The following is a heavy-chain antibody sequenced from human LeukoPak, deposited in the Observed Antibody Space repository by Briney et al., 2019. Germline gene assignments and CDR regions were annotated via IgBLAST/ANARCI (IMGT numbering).Heavy chain of an antibody. CDR2: IKQDGSEK. D-gene: IGHD3-22*01. V-gene: IGHV3-7*01. CDR3: ARNGFDDSSGYSLRRFDY. CDR1: GFTFSSYW. Sequence: GGSLRLSCAASGFTFSSYWMSWVRQAPGKGLEWVASIKQDGSEKYSVDSVKGRFTISRDNAKNSLYLQMNSLRAEDTALYYCARNGFDDSSGYSLRRFDYWGQGTLVTVSS. J-gene: IGHJ4*02.